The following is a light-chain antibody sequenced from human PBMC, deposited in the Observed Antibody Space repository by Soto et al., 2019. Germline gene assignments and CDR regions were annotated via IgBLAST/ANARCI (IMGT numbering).Light chain of an antibody. CDR2: TAS. J-gene: IGKJ4*01. CDR1: QGIRND. Sequence: DIQMTQSPSSLSASVGDRVTITCRASQGIRNDLGWFQQKPGKAPKRLIYTASSLQSGVPSRFSGSGSGTDFTFTISSLQPEDIATYYCQQYDNLALTFGGGTKVEIK. V-gene: IGKV1-17*01. CDR3: QQYDNLALT.